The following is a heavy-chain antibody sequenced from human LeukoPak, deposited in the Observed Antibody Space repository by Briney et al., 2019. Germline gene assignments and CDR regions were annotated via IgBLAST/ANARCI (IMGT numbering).Heavy chain of an antibody. Sequence: GGSLRLSCAASGFTFSNYWMHWVRQAPGKGLVWVSRIYGDGTRIAYADSVKGRFTISRDNAKSTLYLQMNSLRVEDTAVYCCARNNRDYWGQGTLVTVSS. CDR2: IYGDGTRI. J-gene: IGHJ4*02. V-gene: IGHV3-74*01. D-gene: IGHD1/OR15-1a*01. CDR3: ARNNRDY. CDR1: GFTFSNYW.